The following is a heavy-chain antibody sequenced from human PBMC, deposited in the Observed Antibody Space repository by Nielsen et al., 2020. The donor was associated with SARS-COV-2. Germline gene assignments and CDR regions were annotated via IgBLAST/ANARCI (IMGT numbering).Heavy chain of an antibody. V-gene: IGHV3-21*01. CDR3: AREDSNYGY. J-gene: IGHJ4*02. CDR1: AFTFSTYW. Sequence: GESLKISCAASAFTFSTYWMHWVRQAPGKGLEWVSSISSSSSYIYYADSVKGRFTISRDNAKNSLYLQMNSLRAEDTAVYYCAREDSNYGYWGQGTLVTVSS. CDR2: ISSSSSYI. D-gene: IGHD4-11*01.